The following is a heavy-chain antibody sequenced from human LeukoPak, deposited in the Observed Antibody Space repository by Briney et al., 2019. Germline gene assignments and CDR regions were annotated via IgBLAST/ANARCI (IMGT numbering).Heavy chain of an antibody. V-gene: IGHV4-4*09. CDR1: GGSISGAY. J-gene: IGHJ4*02. CDR3: AKSYFDYSTYYSYYFNL. CDR2: VYTSGGT. D-gene: IGHD4-11*01. Sequence: SETLSLTCTVSGGSISGAYWCGFRQPPGGGLEWIVSVYTSGGTNYNPSLKSRVTISVDTSKSQFALKLSSVTAADTAVYYCAKSYFDYSTYYSYYFNLWGKGALVTVSS.